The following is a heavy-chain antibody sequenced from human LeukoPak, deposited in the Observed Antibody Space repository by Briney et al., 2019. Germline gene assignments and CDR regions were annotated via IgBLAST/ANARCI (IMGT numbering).Heavy chain of an antibody. D-gene: IGHD4-23*01. CDR3: ARPPSEGGKISNDY. V-gene: IGHV3-30-3*01. J-gene: IGHJ4*02. CDR2: ISYDGSNK. Sequence: GGSLRLSCAASGFTLSSYAMHWVRQAPGKGLEWVAVISYDGSNKYYADSVKGRFTISRDNSKNTLYLQMNSLRAEDTAVYYCARPPSEGGKISNDYVGQGTLVTVSS. CDR1: GFTLSSYA.